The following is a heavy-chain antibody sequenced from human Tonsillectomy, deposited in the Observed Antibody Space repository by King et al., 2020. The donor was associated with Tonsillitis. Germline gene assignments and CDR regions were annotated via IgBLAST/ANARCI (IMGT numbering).Heavy chain of an antibody. Sequence: VQLVESGGGLVKPGGSLRLSCAASGFPFSSFSMNWVRQAPGKGLEWVSSISSGSSYIFNAAPMKGRFTISRDNAKNSLYLQMNSLRAEDTALYYCARDDYGETFDIWGRGTMVTVSS. D-gene: IGHD4-17*01. CDR2: ISSGSSYI. V-gene: IGHV3-21*06. CDR3: ARDDYGETFDI. CDR1: GFPFSSFS. J-gene: IGHJ3*02.